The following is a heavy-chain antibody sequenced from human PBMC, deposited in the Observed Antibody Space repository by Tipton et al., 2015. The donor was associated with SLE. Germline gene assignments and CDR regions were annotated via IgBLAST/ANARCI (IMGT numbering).Heavy chain of an antibody. J-gene: IGHJ6*02. CDR3: ATSGVVVTAPYFYYGMDV. D-gene: IGHD2-21*02. Sequence: QSGAEVKKPGSSVKVSCKTSGGTFSSYNINWVRQAPGQGPEWMGRIIPILGIPDYAQKFQGRITITADKSTSTAYMELSSLRSEDTAVYYCATSGVVVTAPYFYYGMDVWGQGTTVTVSS. CDR2: IIPILGIP. CDR1: GGTFSSYN. V-gene: IGHV1-69*02.